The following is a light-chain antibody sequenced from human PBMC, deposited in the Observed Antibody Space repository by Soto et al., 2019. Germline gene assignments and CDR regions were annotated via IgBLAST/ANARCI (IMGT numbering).Light chain of an antibody. CDR3: QKYNSAPL. J-gene: IGKJ1*01. Sequence: DIQMTQSPSSLSASVGDRVTITCRASQGISNYLAWYQQKPGKVPKLLIYAASTLPSGVPSRFSGSGSGTDFTLTISSLQPEDVATYYCQKYNSAPLFGQGTKVEIK. V-gene: IGKV1-27*01. CDR1: QGISNY. CDR2: AAS.